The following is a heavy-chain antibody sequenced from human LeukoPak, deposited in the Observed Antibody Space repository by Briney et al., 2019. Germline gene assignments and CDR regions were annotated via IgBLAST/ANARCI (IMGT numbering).Heavy chain of an antibody. CDR2: INHSGST. CDR3: ARFSSIAAAFDY. J-gene: IGHJ4*02. Sequence: SETLSLTCAVDGGTFSGYYWSWIRQPPGEGLEWIGEINHSGSTNYNPSLKSRVTISVDTSKNQFSLKLSSVTAADTAVYYCARFSSIAAAFDYWGLGTLVTVSS. V-gene: IGHV4-34*01. CDR1: GGTFSGYY. D-gene: IGHD6-13*01.